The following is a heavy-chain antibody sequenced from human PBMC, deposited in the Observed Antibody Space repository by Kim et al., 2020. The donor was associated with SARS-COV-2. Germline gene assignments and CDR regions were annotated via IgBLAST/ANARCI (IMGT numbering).Heavy chain of an antibody. D-gene: IGHD3-22*01. V-gene: IGHV1-69*13. CDR3: ARWVENFDDYDSSGPGAFVI. CDR1: GYTFTSYA. Sequence: SVKVSCKASGYTFTSYAMSWVRQAPGQGLEWMGGIIPIFGTAKYAQKFQGRVTITADESTSTAYMELSSLRAEDTAVYYCARWVENFDDYDSSGPGAFVIWGQGTMVTLSS. CDR2: IIPIFGTA. J-gene: IGHJ3*02.